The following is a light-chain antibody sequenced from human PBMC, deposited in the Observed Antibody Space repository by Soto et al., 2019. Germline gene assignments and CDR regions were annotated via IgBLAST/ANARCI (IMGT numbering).Light chain of an antibody. CDR1: QSISTW. CDR2: KAS. J-gene: IGKJ4*01. V-gene: IGKV1-5*03. CDR3: QQSNTYPLT. Sequence: DIQMTQSPSTLSASVGDRVTITCRASQSISTWLAWYQQKPGKAPKLLIYKASSLEGGVPSRFSGSGSGTEFNITISSLQPDDFATYYCQQSNTYPLTFGGGTTVDIE.